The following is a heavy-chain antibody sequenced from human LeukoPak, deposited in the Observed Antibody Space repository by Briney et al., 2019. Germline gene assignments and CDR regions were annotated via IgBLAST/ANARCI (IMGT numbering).Heavy chain of an antibody. J-gene: IGHJ4*02. CDR1: GYSFTDNY. CDR3: ARGSLYYYDSSGYYSV. CDR2: INPNSGDT. Sequence: ASVKLSCKASGYSFTDNYLHWVRQAPGQGLEWMRWINPNSGDTNYAQKFQGRVTMTRDTSISTAYMELSRLRSDDKAVYYCARGSLYYYDSSGYYSVWGQGILVTVSS. V-gene: IGHV1-2*02. D-gene: IGHD3-22*01.